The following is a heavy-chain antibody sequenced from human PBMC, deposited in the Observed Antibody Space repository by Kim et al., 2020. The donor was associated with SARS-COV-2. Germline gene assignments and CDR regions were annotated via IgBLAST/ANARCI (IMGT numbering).Heavy chain of an antibody. CDR1: GFTVSSNY. D-gene: IGHD1-7*01. CDR3: ARTTNYDAFDI. V-gene: IGHV3-66*01. Sequence: GGSLRHSCAASGFTVSSNYMSWVRQAPGKGLEWVSVIYSGGSTYYADSVKGRFTISRDNSKNTLYLQMNSLRAEDTAVYYCARTTNYDAFDIWGQGTMVTVSS. CDR2: IYSGGST. J-gene: IGHJ3*02.